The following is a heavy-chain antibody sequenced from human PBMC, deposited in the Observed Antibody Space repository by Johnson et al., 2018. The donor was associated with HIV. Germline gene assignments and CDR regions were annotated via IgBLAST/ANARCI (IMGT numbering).Heavy chain of an antibody. CDR3: AKDMAPYYYDSSGLI. CDR2: IRYDGSNK. D-gene: IGHD3-22*01. CDR1: GFSFSTYG. V-gene: IGHV3-30*02. J-gene: IGHJ3*01. Sequence: VQLVESGGGVVQPGGSLRLSCGASGFSFSTYGMHWVRQAPGKGLEWLAFIRYDGSNKYYADSVKGRFTISRDNSKNTLYLQMNSLRAEDTAVYYCAKDMAPYYYDSSGLIWGQGTMVTVSS.